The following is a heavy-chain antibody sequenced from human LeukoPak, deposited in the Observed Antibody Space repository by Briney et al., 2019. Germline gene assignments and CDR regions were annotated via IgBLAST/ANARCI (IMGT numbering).Heavy chain of an antibody. CDR2: IRYDGSNK. CDR1: GFTFSSCG. J-gene: IGHJ6*03. D-gene: IGHD3-10*01. CDR3: AKVPKLPSISMIRGVRVPYYMDV. Sequence: PGGSLRLSCAASGFTFSSCGFHWVRQAPGKWLEWVAFIRYDGSNKYYADSVKGRFTISRDNSKNTLYLQMNSLRAEGTAVYYCAKVPKLPSISMIRGVRVPYYMDVWGKGTTVTISS. V-gene: IGHV3-30*02.